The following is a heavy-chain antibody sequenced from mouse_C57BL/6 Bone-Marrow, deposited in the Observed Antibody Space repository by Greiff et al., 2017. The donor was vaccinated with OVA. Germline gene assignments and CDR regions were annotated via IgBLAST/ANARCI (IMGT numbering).Heavy chain of an antibody. CDR1: GFSFNTYA. CDR3: VRHDYGRGFAY. Sequence: EVHLVESGGGLVQPKGSLKLSCAASGFSFNTYAMNWVRQAPGKGLEWVARIRSKSNNYATYYADSVKDRFTISRDDSESMLYLQMNNLKTEDTAMYYCVRHDYGRGFAYWGQGTLVTVSA. D-gene: IGHD1-1*01. V-gene: IGHV10-1*01. J-gene: IGHJ3*01. CDR2: IRSKSNNYAT.